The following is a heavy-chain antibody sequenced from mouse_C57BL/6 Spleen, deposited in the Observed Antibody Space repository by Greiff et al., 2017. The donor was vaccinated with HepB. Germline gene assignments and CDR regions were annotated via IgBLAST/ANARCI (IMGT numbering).Heavy chain of an antibody. CDR1: GYTFTSYW. CDR3: ARSFITTVVESYYAMDY. V-gene: IGHV1-50*01. J-gene: IGHJ4*01. Sequence: QQPGAELVKPGASVKLSCKASGYTFTSYWMQWVKQRPGQGLEWIGEIDPSDSYTNYNQKFKGKATLTVDTSSSTAYMQLSSLTSEDSAVYYCARSFITTVVESYYAMDYWGQGTSVTVSS. CDR2: IDPSDSYT. D-gene: IGHD1-1*01.